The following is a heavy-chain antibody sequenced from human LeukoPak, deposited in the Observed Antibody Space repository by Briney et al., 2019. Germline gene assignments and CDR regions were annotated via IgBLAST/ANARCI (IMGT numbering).Heavy chain of an antibody. CDR1: GYTFTSND. J-gene: IGHJ4*02. D-gene: IGHD3-10*01. CDR3: ARMKFGESEPFDY. Sequence: GASVKVSCKASGYTFTSNDINWVRQATGQGLEWMGWMNPNSYNTGYAQKFQGRVTMTWNTSISTAYMELSSLRFEDTAVYYCARMKFGESEPFDYWGQGTLVTVSS. V-gene: IGHV1-8*01. CDR2: MNPNSYNT.